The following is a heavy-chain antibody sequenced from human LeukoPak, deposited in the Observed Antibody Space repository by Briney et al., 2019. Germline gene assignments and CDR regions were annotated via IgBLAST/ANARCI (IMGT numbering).Heavy chain of an antibody. CDR2: IYYSGST. D-gene: IGHD3-9*01. Sequence: SETLSLTCTVSGGSISSYYRSWIRQPPGKGLEWIGYIYYSGSTNYNPSLKSRVTISVDTSKNQFSLKLSSVTAADTAVYYCARGDPPDILTGRGNAFDIWGQGTMVTVSS. V-gene: IGHV4-59*08. CDR1: GGSISSYY. CDR3: ARGDPPDILTGRGNAFDI. J-gene: IGHJ3*02.